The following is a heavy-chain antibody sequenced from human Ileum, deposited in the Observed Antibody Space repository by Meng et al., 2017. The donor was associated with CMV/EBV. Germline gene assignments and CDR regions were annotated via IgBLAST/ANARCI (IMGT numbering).Heavy chain of an antibody. CDR2: IYDSGGNT. CDR1: GYPFNTSH. CDR3: AREPPKGVHFDH. V-gene: IGHV1-46*02. D-gene: IGHD6-6*01. J-gene: IGHJ4*02. Sequence: CKPSGYPFNTSHIHWLRQAPGHGLQYMGVIYDSGGNTYKEQKFRDRLTMTWDMSTTTVHMELSSLISEDMAVYYCAREPPKGVHFDHWGQGTLVTVSS.